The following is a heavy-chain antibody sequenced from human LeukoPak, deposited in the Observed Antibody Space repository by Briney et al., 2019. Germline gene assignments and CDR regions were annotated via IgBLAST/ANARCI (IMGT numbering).Heavy chain of an antibody. CDR1: GGSISSYY. CDR2: IYYSGST. V-gene: IGHV4-59*08. D-gene: IGHD3-10*01. J-gene: IGHJ4*02. Sequence: SETLSLTCTVSGGSISSYYWSWIRQPPGKGLEWIGYIYYSGSTNYNPSLKSRVTISVDTSKNQFSLKLSSVTAADTAVYYCARHGGYRSGSYESWGQGTLVTVSS. CDR3: ARHGGYRSGSYES.